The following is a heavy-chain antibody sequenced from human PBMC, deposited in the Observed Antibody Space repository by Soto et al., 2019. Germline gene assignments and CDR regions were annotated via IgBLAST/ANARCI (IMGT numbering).Heavy chain of an antibody. CDR3: ARVGYCSGGSCYPVYYGMDV. CDR2: IYHTGRS. D-gene: IGHD2-15*01. V-gene: IGHV4-4*02. CDR1: GGSISGSISSSDW. Sequence: QVRLQESGPGLVKPSGTLSLTCAVSGGSISGSISSSDWWSWVRQTPGKGLEWIGQIYHTGRSNYNPSLRSRVIISVDKSKNQLSLKLTSVTAADTAVYYCARVGYCSGGSCYPVYYGMDVWGQGTTVTVSS. J-gene: IGHJ6*02.